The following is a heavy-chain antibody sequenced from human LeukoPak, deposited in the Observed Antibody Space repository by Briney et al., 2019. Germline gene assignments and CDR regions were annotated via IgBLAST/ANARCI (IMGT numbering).Heavy chain of an antibody. D-gene: IGHD2-2*01. V-gene: IGHV4-34*01. CDR2: INHSGST. J-gene: IGHJ4*02. CDR1: GGSFSGYY. CDR3: ARGHPFCSSTSCSDY. Sequence: SETLSLTCAVYGGSFSGYYWSWIRQPPGKGLEWIGEINHSGSTNYNPSLKSRVTISVDTSKNQFSLKLSSVTGADTAVYYCARGHPFCSSTSCSDYWGQGTLVTVSS.